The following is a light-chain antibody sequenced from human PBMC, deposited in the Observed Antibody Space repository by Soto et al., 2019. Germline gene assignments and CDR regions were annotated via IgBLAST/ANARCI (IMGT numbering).Light chain of an antibody. CDR2: DDN. V-gene: IGLV1-51*01. CDR3: GTWDRSLSAVV. J-gene: IGLJ2*01. Sequence: QSVLTQPPSVSAAPGQKVTISCSGSNSNIETNYVSWYQHLTGTATKLLIYDDNKRSSGIPDRFSGSKSGTSATLGITGLQTGDEATYYCGTWDRSLSAVVFGGGTKLTVL. CDR1: NSNIETNY.